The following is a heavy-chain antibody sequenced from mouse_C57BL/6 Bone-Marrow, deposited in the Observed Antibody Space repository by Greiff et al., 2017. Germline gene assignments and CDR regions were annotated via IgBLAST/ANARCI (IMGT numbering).Heavy chain of an antibody. CDR2: IYPGSGST. V-gene: IGHV1-55*01. CDR3: AVDSSGYGWFAY. Sequence: QVQLQQPGAELVKLGASVKLSCKASGYTFTSYWITWVKQRPGQGLEWIGDIYPGSGSTNYNEKFKSKATLTVDTSSSTAYMQLSSLSSEDSAVYYCAVDSSGYGWFAYWGQGTLVTVSA. J-gene: IGHJ3*01. CDR1: GYTFTSYW. D-gene: IGHD3-2*02.